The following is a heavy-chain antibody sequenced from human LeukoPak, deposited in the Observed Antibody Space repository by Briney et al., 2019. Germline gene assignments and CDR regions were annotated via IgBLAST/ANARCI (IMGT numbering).Heavy chain of an antibody. CDR3: ARYGDYGPGGGMDV. Sequence: SETLSLTCAVYGGSFSGYYWSWIRQPAGKGLEWIGRIYTSGSTNYNPSLKSRVTMSVDTSKNQFSLKLSSVTAADTAVYYCARYGDYGPGGGMDVWGQGTTVTVSS. J-gene: IGHJ6*02. V-gene: IGHV4-59*10. D-gene: IGHD4-17*01. CDR1: GGSFSGYY. CDR2: IYTSGST.